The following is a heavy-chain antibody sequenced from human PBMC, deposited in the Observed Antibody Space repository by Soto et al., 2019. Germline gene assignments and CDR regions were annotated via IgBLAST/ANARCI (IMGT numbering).Heavy chain of an antibody. CDR2: ISWNSGSI. D-gene: IGHD3-10*01. J-gene: IGHJ4*02. CDR3: AKGALRDGSGSYLFDY. CDR1: GFTFDDYA. V-gene: IGHV3-9*01. Sequence: EVQLVESGGGLVQPGRSPRLSCAASGFTFDDYAMHWVRQAPGKGLEWVSGISWNSGSIGYADSVKGRFTISRDNAKNSLYLQMNSLRAEDTALYYCAKGALRDGSGSYLFDYWGQGTLVTVSS.